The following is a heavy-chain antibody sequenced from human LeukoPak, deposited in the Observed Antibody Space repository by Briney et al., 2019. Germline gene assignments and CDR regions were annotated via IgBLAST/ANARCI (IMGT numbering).Heavy chain of an antibody. Sequence: ASVNVSCKVSGYTLTELSMHWVRQAPGKGLEWMGGFDPEDGETIYAQKFQGRVTMTEDTSTDTAYMELSSLRSEDTAVYYCATRIVVVPAASGYFDYWGQGTLVTVSS. J-gene: IGHJ4*02. CDR2: FDPEDGET. D-gene: IGHD2-2*01. CDR1: GYTLTELS. CDR3: ATRIVVVPAASGYFDY. V-gene: IGHV1-24*01.